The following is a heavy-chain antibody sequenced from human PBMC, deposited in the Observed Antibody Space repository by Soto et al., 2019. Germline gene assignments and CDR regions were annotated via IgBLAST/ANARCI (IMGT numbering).Heavy chain of an antibody. CDR2: IYWDNDK. V-gene: IGHV2-5*08. CDR1: GGSISSYYW. CDR3: AHTYETSWRKFGY. J-gene: IGHJ4*02. D-gene: IGHD3-22*01. Sequence: TLSLTCTVSGGSISSYYWSWIRQPPGKALEWLALIYWDNDKRYSPSLRSRLTITKDTSKNQVVLTVANVDPVDTATYYCAHTYETSWRKFGYWAQGILVTVSS.